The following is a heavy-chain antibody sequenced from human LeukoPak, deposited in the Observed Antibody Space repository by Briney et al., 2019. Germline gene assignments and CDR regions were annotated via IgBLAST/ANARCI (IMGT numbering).Heavy chain of an antibody. CDR1: GYSFTGYY. D-gene: IGHD5-24*01. CDR2: INPNSGGT. Sequence: ASVKVSCKASGYSFTGYYMHWVRQAPGQGLEWMGWINPNSGGTNYAQKFQGRVTMTRDTSGSTVCVELNRLRSDDTALYYCVRGGDGDRRDFDFWGQGTLVTVSS. CDR3: VRGGDGDRRDFDF. J-gene: IGHJ4*02. V-gene: IGHV1-2*02.